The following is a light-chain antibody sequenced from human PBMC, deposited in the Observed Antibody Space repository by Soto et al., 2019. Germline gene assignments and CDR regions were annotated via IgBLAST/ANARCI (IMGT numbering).Light chain of an antibody. J-gene: IGKJ1*01. CDR2: DAS. Sequence: VVMTQSPATLSVSPGEGASLSCRASQGIGDTLGWYQQKPGQAPRLLIYDASNRATGIPVRFSGSGSGTDYTLTITNLEPEDFAIYYCQQRSNWPWTFGQGTKVDIK. CDR3: QQRSNWPWT. V-gene: IGKV3-11*01. CDR1: QGIGDT.